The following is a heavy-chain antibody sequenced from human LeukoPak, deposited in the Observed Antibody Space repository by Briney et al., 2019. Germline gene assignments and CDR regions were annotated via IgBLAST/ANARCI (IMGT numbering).Heavy chain of an antibody. V-gene: IGHV3-11*01. CDR2: ISRSGSNK. D-gene: IGHD2-15*01. Sequence: GGSLRLSCAAAGFTFSDYNMRWIRQAPGQGLEWVSSISRSGSNKYYADSVKGRFTISRDNGKNSLFLQMNSLRAEDTAVYYCARVLRYCSGGNCYSGGLGYMDVWGKGTTVTISS. CDR3: ARVLRYCSGGNCYSGGLGYMDV. J-gene: IGHJ6*03. CDR1: GFTFSDYN.